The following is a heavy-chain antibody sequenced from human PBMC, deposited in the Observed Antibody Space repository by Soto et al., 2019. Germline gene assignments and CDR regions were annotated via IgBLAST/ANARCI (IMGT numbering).Heavy chain of an antibody. V-gene: IGHV3-74*01. J-gene: IGHJ6*02. CDR1: GFTFSSYW. CDR3: AKQQGPGTPYYYAMDV. CDR2: INSGGSST. D-gene: IGHD1-1*01. Sequence: GGSLRLSCAASGFTFSSYWMHWVRQAPGKGLVWVSGINSGGSSTNYADSVKGRFTISRDNSKNTLYMQMNSLRAEDTAVYYCAKQQGPGTPYYYAMDVWGQGTTVTVSS.